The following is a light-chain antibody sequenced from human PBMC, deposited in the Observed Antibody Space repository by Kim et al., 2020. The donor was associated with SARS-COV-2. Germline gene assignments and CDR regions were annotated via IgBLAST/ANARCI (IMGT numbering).Light chain of an antibody. CDR1: KLGDKY. CDR2: QDS. Sequence: SYELTQPPSVSVSPGQTASITCSGDKLGDKYAHWYQQKPGQSPVLVIYQDSKRPSGIPERFSGSKSGNTATLTISGTEAMDEADYYCQAWDSSTVAFGGGTQLTVL. V-gene: IGLV3-1*01. J-gene: IGLJ2*01. CDR3: QAWDSSTVA.